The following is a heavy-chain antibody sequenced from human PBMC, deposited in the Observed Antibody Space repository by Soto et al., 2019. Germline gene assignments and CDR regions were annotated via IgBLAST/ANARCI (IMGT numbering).Heavy chain of an antibody. CDR1: GGSISSYY. CDR3: ARGGNRLAAARYFDY. CDR2: IYYSGST. V-gene: IGHV4-59*01. J-gene: IGHJ4*02. D-gene: IGHD6-13*01. Sequence: SETLSLTCTVSGGSISSYYWSWIRQPPGKGLEWIGYIYYSGSTNYNPSLKSRVTISVDTSKNQFSLKLSSVTAADTAVYYCARGGNRLAAARYFDYWGQGTLVTVSS.